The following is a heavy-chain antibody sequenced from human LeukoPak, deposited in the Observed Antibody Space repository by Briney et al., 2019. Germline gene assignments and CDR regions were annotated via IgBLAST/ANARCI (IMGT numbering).Heavy chain of an antibody. V-gene: IGHV3-49*04. J-gene: IGHJ4*02. CDR1: GFTFGDYA. Sequence: GGSLRLSCTASGFTFGDYAMTWVRQAPGKGLEWVGFIRSKAYGGTTEYAASVKGRFTISRDDSKSIAYLQMNSLKTEDTAVYYCTRETYYYDSSGYHYYFDYWGQGTLVTVSS. CDR3: TRETYYYDSSGYHYYFDY. CDR2: IRSKAYGGTT. D-gene: IGHD3-22*01.